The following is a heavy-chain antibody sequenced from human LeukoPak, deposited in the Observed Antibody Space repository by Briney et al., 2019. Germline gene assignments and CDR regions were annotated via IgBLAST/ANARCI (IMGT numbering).Heavy chain of an antibody. V-gene: IGHV4-4*09. Sequence: SETLSLTCTVSGGSISSYYWSWIRQPPGKGLEWIGYIYTSGSTNYNPSLKSRVTISVDTSKNQFSLKLSSVTAADTAVYYCARLGDYDFWSGYYTGTPHYYYYYMDVWGKGTTVTVSS. CDR3: ARLGDYDFWSGYYTGTPHYYYYYMDV. D-gene: IGHD3-3*01. CDR2: IYTSGST. CDR1: GGSISSYY. J-gene: IGHJ6*03.